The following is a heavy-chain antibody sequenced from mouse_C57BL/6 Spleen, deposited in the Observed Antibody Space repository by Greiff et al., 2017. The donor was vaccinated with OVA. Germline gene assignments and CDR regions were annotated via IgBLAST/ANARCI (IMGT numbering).Heavy chain of an antibody. V-gene: IGHV1-52*01. CDR2: IDPSDSET. Sequence: VKLQQPGAELVRPGSSVKLSCKASGYTFTSYWMHWVKQRPIQGLEWIGNIDPSDSETHYNQKFKDKATLTVDKSSSTAYMQLSSLTSEDSAVYYCASSYYFDYWGQGTTLTVSS. CDR1: GYTFTSYW. CDR3: ASSYYFDY. D-gene: IGHD1-2*01. J-gene: IGHJ2*01.